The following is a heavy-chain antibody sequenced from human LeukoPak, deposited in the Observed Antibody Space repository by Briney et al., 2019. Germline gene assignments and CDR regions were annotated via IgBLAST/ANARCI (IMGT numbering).Heavy chain of an antibody. Sequence: SETLSLTCTVSGGSISSYYWSWIRQPPGKGLEWIGYIYCSGSTNYNPSLKSRVTISVDTSKNQFSLKLSSVTAADTAVYYCARVIAEGDYFDYWGQGTLVTFSS. CDR1: GGSISSYY. CDR2: IYCSGST. V-gene: IGHV4-59*01. J-gene: IGHJ4*02. CDR3: ARVIAEGDYFDY. D-gene: IGHD6-13*01.